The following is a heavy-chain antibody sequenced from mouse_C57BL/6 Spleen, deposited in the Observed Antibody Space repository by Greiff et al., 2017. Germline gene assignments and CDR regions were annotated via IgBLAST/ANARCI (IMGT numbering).Heavy chain of an antibody. J-gene: IGHJ2*01. CDR1: GYTFTDYE. Sequence: QVQLKQSGAELVRPGASVTLSCKASGYTFTDYEMHWVKQTPVHGLEWIGAIDPETGGTAYNQKFKGKAILTADKSSSTAYMELRSLTSEDSAVYYGTSPSAWGGFDYWGQGTTLTVSS. CDR2: IDPETGGT. CDR3: TSPSAWGGFDY. V-gene: IGHV1-15*01. D-gene: IGHD4-1*01.